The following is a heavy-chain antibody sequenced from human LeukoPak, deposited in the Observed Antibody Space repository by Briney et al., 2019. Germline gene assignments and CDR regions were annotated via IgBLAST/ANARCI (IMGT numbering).Heavy chain of an antibody. CDR2: INSSGGST. J-gene: IGHJ4*02. V-gene: IGHV3-23*01. Sequence: GGSLRLSCAASGFTFTHYGMNWVRQAPGEGLEWVSGINSSGGSTYYADSVQGRFTVSRDNSNNMVYLQINSLTAEDAAIYYCGRDSRWAQPDYWGQGTLVTVSS. D-gene: IGHD5-24*01. CDR1: GFTFTHYG. CDR3: GRDSRWAQPDY.